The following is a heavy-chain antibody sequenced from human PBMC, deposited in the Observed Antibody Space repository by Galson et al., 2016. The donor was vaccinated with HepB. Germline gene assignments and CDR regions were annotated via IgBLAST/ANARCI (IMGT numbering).Heavy chain of an antibody. CDR1: GFTFATYP. V-gene: IGHV3-23*01. J-gene: IGHJ4*02. D-gene: IGHD4-11*01. CDR2: MSGGGEST. Sequence: SLRLSCAGSGFTFATYPMSWVRQTPGKGLEWVSGMSGGGESTYYGDSVKGRFTISRDNYKNTVYLQMNSLRAEDTAVYYCTKCMSTVTTECLNFDYWGQGTLVTVSS. CDR3: TKCMSTVTTECLNFDY.